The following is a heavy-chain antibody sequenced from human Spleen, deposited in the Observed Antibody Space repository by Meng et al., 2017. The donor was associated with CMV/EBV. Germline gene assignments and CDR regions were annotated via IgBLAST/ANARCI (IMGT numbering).Heavy chain of an antibody. D-gene: IGHD6-19*01. Sequence: SLKISCAASGFTFDDYAMHWVRQTPGKGLEWVSGIDWSGAHMAYADSVKGRFTISRDNAKNSLYLQMNSLRAEDTAVYYCARMEVAGTLPNSPGYYYYYGMDVWGQGTTVTVSS. CDR1: GFTFDDYA. V-gene: IGHV3-9*01. J-gene: IGHJ6*02. CDR2: IDWSGAHM. CDR3: ARMEVAGTLPNSPGYYYYYGMDV.